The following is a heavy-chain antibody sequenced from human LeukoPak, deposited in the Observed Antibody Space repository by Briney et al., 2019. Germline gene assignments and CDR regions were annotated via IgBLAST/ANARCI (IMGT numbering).Heavy chain of an antibody. CDR2: ISYDGSNK. D-gene: IGHD3-22*01. J-gene: IGHJ6*02. V-gene: IGHV3-30*04. Sequence: PGRSLRLSCAASGFTFSSYAMHWVRQAPGKGLEWVAVISYDGSNKYYADSVKGRFTISRDNSKNTLYLQMNSLRAEDTAVYYCARVYDSSGYHIIPTYYYGMDVWGQGTTVTVSS. CDR3: ARVYDSSGYHIIPTYYYGMDV. CDR1: GFTFSSYA.